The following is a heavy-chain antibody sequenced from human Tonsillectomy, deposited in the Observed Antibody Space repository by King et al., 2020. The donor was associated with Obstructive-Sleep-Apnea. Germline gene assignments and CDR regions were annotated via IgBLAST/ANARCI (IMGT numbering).Heavy chain of an antibody. V-gene: IGHV4-39*07. Sequence: QLQESGPGLVKPSETLSLTGTVSGGSISSSTYYWGWIRHPPRKGLAWIGRIFYSGTTYYNPSLQSRVTTSVDTSKNQFSLKLNSVTAADTAVYYCASQSSSWYSIDYWGQGTLVTVSS. CDR1: GGSISSSTYY. D-gene: IGHD6-13*01. CDR3: ASQSSSWYSIDY. CDR2: IFYSGTT. J-gene: IGHJ4*02.